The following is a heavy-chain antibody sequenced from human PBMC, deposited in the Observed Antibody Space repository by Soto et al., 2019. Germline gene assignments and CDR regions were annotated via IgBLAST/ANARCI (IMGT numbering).Heavy chain of an antibody. V-gene: IGHV1-18*01. CDR2: VSPYNGNT. CDR3: AREGAHYAPFDL. Sequence: QVQLVQSGTEVKKPGASVKVTCKPSGYSFTSFGISWMRQAPGQGLEWLGWVSPYNGNTYSAQSLQGRLTMTTDTARGTVYMELTGLTINDTAIYYCAREGAHYAPFDLWGQGTLVTVSS. D-gene: IGHD3-16*01. J-gene: IGHJ4*02. CDR1: GYSFTSFG.